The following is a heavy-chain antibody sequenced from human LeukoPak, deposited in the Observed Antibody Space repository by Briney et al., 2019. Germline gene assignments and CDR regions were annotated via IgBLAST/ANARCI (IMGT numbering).Heavy chain of an antibody. CDR2: IYYSGST. D-gene: IGHD5-24*01. CDR1: GGPISSDY. Sequence: SETLSLTCTVSGGPISSDYWSWIRQPPGKGLEWIGNIYYSGSTNYNPSLNSRVTISLDTSKNQLSLNLNSVTAADTAVYYCVGTTKWLAFDYWGQGVLVTVSS. CDR3: VGTTKWLAFDY. V-gene: IGHV4-59*01. J-gene: IGHJ4*02.